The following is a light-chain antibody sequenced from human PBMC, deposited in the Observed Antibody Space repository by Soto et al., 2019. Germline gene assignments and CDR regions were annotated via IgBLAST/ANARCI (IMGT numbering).Light chain of an antibody. V-gene: IGLV1-40*01. Sequence: QSVLTQPPSVSGAPGQRVTISCTGSSSNIGAGYDVHWYQQLPGTAPKLLIYGNTNRPSGVPDRFSGSKSGTSASLAITGLQAEDEADYYCHSYDSSLSISGVFGGGTKLTVL. J-gene: IGLJ2*01. CDR1: SSNIGAGYD. CDR3: HSYDSSLSISGV. CDR2: GNT.